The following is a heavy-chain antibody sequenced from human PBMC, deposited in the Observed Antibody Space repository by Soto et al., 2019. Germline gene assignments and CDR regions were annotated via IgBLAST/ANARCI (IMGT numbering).Heavy chain of an antibody. D-gene: IGHD4-17*01. CDR3: ARHYGEEASDV. Sequence: PGESLKISCTGSGYSFARYWISWVRQMPGKGLEWMGRIDPSDSYTNYSPSFQGHVTISADKSISTAYLQWSSLKASDTAMYYCARHYGEEASDVWGQGTTVTVSS. CDR2: IDPSDSYT. V-gene: IGHV5-10-1*01. CDR1: GYSFARYW. J-gene: IGHJ6*02.